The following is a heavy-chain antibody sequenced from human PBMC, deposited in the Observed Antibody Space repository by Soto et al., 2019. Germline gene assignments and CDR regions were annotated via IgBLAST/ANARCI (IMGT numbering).Heavy chain of an antibody. J-gene: IGHJ4*02. V-gene: IGHV3-21*06. Sequence: GGSLRLSCAAPGFTFTRYSMNWVRLAQGKGLEWVSSISSTSNYIYYGDSMKGRFTISRDNAKNSLYLEMNSPRAEDTAVYYCTRESEDLTSNFDYWGQGTLVTVSS. CDR2: ISSTSNYI. CDR1: GFTFTRYS. CDR3: TRESEDLTSNFDY.